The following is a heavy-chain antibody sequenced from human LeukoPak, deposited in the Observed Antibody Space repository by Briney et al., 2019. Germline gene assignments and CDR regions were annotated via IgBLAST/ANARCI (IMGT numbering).Heavy chain of an antibody. V-gene: IGHV4-34*01. CDR1: GGSFSGYY. Sequence: SETLSLTCGVYGGSFSGYYWSWIRQPPGKGLEWFGEFNHRGSTNYNPSLKSRVTISVDTYKSQVHLKLSSVPAADTAVYYCTTDLVRYYDILTGYYKWYDDYWGQGTLVTVSS. J-gene: IGHJ4*02. CDR3: TTDLVRYYDILTGYYKWYDDY. CDR2: FNHRGST. D-gene: IGHD3-9*01.